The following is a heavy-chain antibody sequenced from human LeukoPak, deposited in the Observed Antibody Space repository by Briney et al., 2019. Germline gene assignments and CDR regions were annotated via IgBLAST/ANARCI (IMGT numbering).Heavy chain of an antibody. CDR3: AKNRRDIEEVPAAIFDS. CDR1: GFTFSSYA. D-gene: IGHD2-2*01. J-gene: IGHJ4*02. CDR2: ISGSGGST. V-gene: IGHV3-23*01. Sequence: GGSLRLSCAASGFTFSSYAMSWVRQAPGKGLEWVSAISGSGGSTYYADSVKGRFTISRDNSKNTLYLQMNSLRAEDTAVYYCAKNRRDIEEVPAAIFDSWGQGTLVTVSS.